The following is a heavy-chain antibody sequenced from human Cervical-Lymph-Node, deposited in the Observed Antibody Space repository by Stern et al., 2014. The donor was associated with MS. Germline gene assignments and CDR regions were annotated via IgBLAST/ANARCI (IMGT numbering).Heavy chain of an antibody. V-gene: IGHV4-31*03. D-gene: IGHD3-16*01. Sequence: HVQLQESGPGLAKPSQTLSLTCTVSGGSISSTGYYWSWIRQHPGRGLEWIGYIHYRGSTYYNPSLKSRGTISVDTSKNQFSLKLSSVTAADTALYYCARSDRLWGSFDYWGQGSLVTVSS. CDR3: ARSDRLWGSFDY. J-gene: IGHJ4*02. CDR1: GGSISSTGYY. CDR2: IHYRGST.